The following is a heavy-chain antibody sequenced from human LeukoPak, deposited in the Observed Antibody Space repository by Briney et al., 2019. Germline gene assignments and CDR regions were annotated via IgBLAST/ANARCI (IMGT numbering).Heavy chain of an antibody. CDR3: AKGTLGYCTNAVCYPFDY. Sequence: GGSLRLSCAASGFTFSSYGMHWVRQAPGKGLEWVAVIWYDGSNKYYADSVKGRFTISRDNSKNTLYLQMNSLRAEDTAVYFCAKGTLGYCTNAVCYPFDYWGQGTLVTVSS. D-gene: IGHD2-8*01. CDR2: IWYDGSNK. CDR1: GFTFSSYG. V-gene: IGHV3-33*06. J-gene: IGHJ4*02.